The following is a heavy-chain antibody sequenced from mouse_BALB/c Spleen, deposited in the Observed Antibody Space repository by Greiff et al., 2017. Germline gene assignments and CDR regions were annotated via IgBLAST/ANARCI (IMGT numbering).Heavy chain of an antibody. J-gene: IGHJ3*01. Sequence: DVKLVESGPSLVKPSQTLSLTCSVTGDSITSGYWNWIRKFPGNKLEYMGYISYSGSTYYNPSLKSRISITRDTSKNQYYLQLNSVTTEDTATYYCARPYYYGSSYGFAYWGQGTLVTVSA. CDR1: GDSITSGY. CDR3: ARPYYYGSSYGFAY. V-gene: IGHV3-8*02. CDR2: ISYSGST. D-gene: IGHD1-1*01.